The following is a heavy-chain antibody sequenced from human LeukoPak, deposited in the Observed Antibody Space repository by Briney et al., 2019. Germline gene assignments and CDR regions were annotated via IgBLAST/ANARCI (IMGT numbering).Heavy chain of an antibody. CDR2: MNANSGNT. J-gene: IGHJ6*03. V-gene: IGHV1-8*01. CDR3: ARGLRARTDYYYYMDV. D-gene: IGHD1/OR15-1a*01. CDR1: GYTFTRYD. Sequence: ASVKVSCKASGYTFTRYDINWVRQATGQGLEWMGWMNANSGNTGYAQKVQGRVTITRNTSISTAYMELSSLRSEDTAVYYCARGLRARTDYYYYMDVWGKGTTVTVSS.